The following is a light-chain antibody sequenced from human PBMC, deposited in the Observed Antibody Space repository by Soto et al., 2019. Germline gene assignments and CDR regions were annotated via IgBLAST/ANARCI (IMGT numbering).Light chain of an antibody. CDR2: DAS. V-gene: IGKV3-20*01. J-gene: IGKJ1*01. CDR3: QQYGSSPWT. CDR1: QSVSNSW. Sequence: DIVMTQSPATLSVSPGDRATLSCRASQSVSNSWLAWYQQKPGQAPRLLIYDASSRATGIPDRFSGSGSGTDFTLTISRLEPEDFAVYHCQQYGSSPWTFGQGTKVDI.